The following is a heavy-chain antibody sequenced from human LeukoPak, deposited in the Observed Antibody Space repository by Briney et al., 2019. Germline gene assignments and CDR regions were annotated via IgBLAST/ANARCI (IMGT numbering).Heavy chain of an antibody. J-gene: IGHJ4*02. CDR1: GFTFSSYA. D-gene: IGHD3-10*01. CDR2: ISGSGGST. CDR3: AKNAAITMVRGVLY. V-gene: IGHV3-23*01. Sequence: GGSLRLSCAASGFTFSSYAMSWVRQAPGKGLEWVSAISGSGGSTYYADSVKGRFTISRDNSKNTLYLQMNSLRAEDSAVYYRAKNAAITMVRGVLYWGQGTLVTVSS.